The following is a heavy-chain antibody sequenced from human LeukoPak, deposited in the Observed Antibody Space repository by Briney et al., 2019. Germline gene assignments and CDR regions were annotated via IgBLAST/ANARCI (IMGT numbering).Heavy chain of an antibody. CDR3: TRSGRGGAFDI. Sequence: GGSLRLSCAASGFTLSSNWMHWVRQAPGKGLVWVSRFYSDGSRTNYADSVKGRFTISGDNAKNTHYLQMNSLRAEDTAVYYCTRSGRGGAFDIWGQGTMVTVSS. CDR2: FYSDGSRT. CDR1: GFTLSSNW. V-gene: IGHV3-74*01. J-gene: IGHJ3*02. D-gene: IGHD1-26*01.